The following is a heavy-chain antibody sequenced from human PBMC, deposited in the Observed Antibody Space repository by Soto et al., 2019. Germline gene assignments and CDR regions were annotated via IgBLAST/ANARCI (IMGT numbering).Heavy chain of an antibody. CDR1: GFAFSSFG. D-gene: IGHD6-19*01. Sequence: QVQLVESGGGVVQPGRSLRLSCAASGFAFSSFGMHWVRQAPGKGLAWVALIWYDGSKTYYADSVKGRFTISRDNSKNPVYLQMDSLRVDDTAVYYCARGWSNGWGDYWGQGTLVTVSS. CDR3: ARGWSNGWGDY. CDR2: IWYDGSKT. V-gene: IGHV3-33*01. J-gene: IGHJ4*02.